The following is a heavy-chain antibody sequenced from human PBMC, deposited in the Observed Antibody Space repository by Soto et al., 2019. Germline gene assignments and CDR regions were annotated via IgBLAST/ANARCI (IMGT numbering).Heavy chain of an antibody. J-gene: IGHJ4*02. CDR3: ARSSTSCCSFDY. D-gene: IGHD2-2*01. V-gene: IGHV1-46*03. CDR2: INPSGGST. Sequence: ASVKVSSKVSGYALTELSMHWVRQAPGQGLEWMGIINPSGGSTSYAQKFQGRVTMTRDTSTSTVYMELSSLRSEDTAVYYCARSSTSCCSFDYWGQGTLVTGSS. CDR1: GYALTELS.